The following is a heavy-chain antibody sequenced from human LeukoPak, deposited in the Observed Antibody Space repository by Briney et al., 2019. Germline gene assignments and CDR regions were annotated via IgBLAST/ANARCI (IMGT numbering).Heavy chain of an antibody. J-gene: IGHJ4*02. Sequence: SEAMSLTCAVYGGSFSGYYWSWIRQPPGKGLEWIGEINHSGSTNYNPSLKSRVTISVDTSKNQFSLKLSSVTAADTAVYYCARGLIRVAAAGRGYDYWGQGTLVTVSS. CDR1: GGSFSGYY. CDR2: INHSGST. CDR3: ARGLIRVAAAGRGYDY. V-gene: IGHV4-34*01. D-gene: IGHD6-13*01.